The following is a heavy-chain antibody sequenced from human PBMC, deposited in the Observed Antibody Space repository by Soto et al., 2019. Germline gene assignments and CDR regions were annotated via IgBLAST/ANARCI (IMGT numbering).Heavy chain of an antibody. CDR2: IGAGGDT. D-gene: IGHD2-8*01. CDR3: AREVQYCTHDLCPVDY. V-gene: IGHV3-13*01. Sequence: GGSLRLSCAASGFTFSSFDFHWVRQATGQGLEWVSAIGAGGDTYYAGSVKGRFSISRENAKNSLYLQLDSLRAEDTAVYYCAREVQYCTHDLCPVDYWGQGTLVTVSS. J-gene: IGHJ4*02. CDR1: GFTFSSFD.